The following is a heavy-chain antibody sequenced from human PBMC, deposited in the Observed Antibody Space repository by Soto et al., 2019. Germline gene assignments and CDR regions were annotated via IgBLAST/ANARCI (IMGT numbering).Heavy chain of an antibody. CDR3: ARGPSPVTSEWDDAFDI. D-gene: IGHD1-26*01. V-gene: IGHV4-34*01. CDR1: GASFGFR. J-gene: IGHJ3*02. CDR2: ITPSGST. Sequence: QEQLRQWGAGLLKPSETLSLTCAVYGASFGFRWTWIRQPPGKGLEWIGEITPSGSTNYNPSLKSRLTLSVDTSQNQFSLKVKSLTSADTAVYYCARGPSPVTSEWDDAFDIWGQGTMVTVSS.